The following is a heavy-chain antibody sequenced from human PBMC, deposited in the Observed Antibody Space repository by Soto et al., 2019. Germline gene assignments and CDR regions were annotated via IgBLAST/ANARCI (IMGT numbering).Heavy chain of an antibody. CDR1: GFTFSSYA. CDR2: ISYDGSNK. Sequence: QVQLVESGGGVVQPGRSLRLSCEASGFTFSSYAMHWVRQAPGTGLEWVAVISYDGSNKYYADSVKGRFTISRDNSKNTLYLQMNSLRAEDTAVYYCARAPTTVKFKTRWYFDLWGRGTLVTVSS. CDR3: ARAPTTVKFKTRWYFDL. V-gene: IGHV3-30-3*01. D-gene: IGHD4-17*01. J-gene: IGHJ2*01.